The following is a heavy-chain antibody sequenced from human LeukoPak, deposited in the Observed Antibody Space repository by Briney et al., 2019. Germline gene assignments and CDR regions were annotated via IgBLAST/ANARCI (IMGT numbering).Heavy chain of an antibody. J-gene: IGHJ3*02. CDR3: ARDHGRGAFDI. Sequence: GGSLRLSCAASGFTFSSYAMHWVRQAPGKGLEYVSAISSNGGSTYYANSVKGRFTISRDNSKNTLYLQMGSLRAEDMAVYYCARDHGRGAFDIWGQGTMVTVSS. V-gene: IGHV3-64*01. D-gene: IGHD3-10*01. CDR2: ISSNGGST. CDR1: GFTFSSYA.